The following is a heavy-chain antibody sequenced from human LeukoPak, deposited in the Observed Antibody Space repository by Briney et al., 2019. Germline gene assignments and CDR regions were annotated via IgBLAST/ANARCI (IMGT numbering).Heavy chain of an antibody. V-gene: IGHV3-53*01. CDR3: TRLLPSSHHFFDS. CDR2: IYGGGST. Sequence: GGSLRLSCAVSEFTVSNDYMSWARQAPGKGLEWVSVIYGGGSTYYADSVRGRFTISRDNSENTLYLQMDSLRAEDTAGYYCTRLLPSSHHFFDSWGQGTLVTVSS. CDR1: EFTVSNDY. J-gene: IGHJ4*02.